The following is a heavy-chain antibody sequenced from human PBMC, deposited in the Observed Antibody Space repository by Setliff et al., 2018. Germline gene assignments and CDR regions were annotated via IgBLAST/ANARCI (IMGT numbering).Heavy chain of an antibody. Sequence: PGGSLRLSCAASGFTFSSYSMNWVRQAPGKGLEWVSFISSSGSYIYYGDSVKGRFTISRDNAKNSLYLQMNSLRAEDTAVYYCASSSGWIPWIQHWGPGTLVTVSS. CDR1: GFTFSSYS. J-gene: IGHJ1*01. V-gene: IGHV3-21*01. D-gene: IGHD3-10*01. CDR2: ISSSGSYI. CDR3: ASSSGWIPWIQH.